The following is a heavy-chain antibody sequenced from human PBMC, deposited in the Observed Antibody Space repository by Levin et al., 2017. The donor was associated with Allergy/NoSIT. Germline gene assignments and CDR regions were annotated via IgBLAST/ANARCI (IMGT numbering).Heavy chain of an antibody. Sequence: SCTASGFDFHNYHMNWVRQAPGKGLEWVSYIILTSSEIQYADSVRGRFTISRDNAKNSLYLQMNSPTEEDTAVYCCVRDHAYAFAIWGQGTMVTVSS. CDR3: VRDHAYAFAI. V-gene: IGHV3-48*02. J-gene: IGHJ3*02. CDR2: IILTSSEI. CDR1: GFDFHNYH.